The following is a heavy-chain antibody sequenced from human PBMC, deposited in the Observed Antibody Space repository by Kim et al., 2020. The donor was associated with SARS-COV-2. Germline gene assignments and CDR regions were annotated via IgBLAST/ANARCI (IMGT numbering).Heavy chain of an antibody. V-gene: IGHV3-23*01. D-gene: IGHD6-13*01. J-gene: IGHJ6*03. Sequence: EKGRFTIPRDNSKNTQYPQMNSLRAEDTAVYYCAKDSTPAAGLLYYDMDVWGKGTTVTVSS. CDR3: AKDSTPAAGLLYYDMDV.